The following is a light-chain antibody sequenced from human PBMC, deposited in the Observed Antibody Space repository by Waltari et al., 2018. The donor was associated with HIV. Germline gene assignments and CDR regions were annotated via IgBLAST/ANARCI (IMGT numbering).Light chain of an antibody. V-gene: IGKV4-1*01. CDR3: QQYFSTPWT. J-gene: IGKJ1*01. Sequence: DIVMTHSPDSLAASLGDRATLNCKSTQTVLYTPNPKNYLAWYQQKPGQPPKLFIYWASTRESGVPDRFSGSGSGTDFTLTIRSLQAEDVAVYYCQQYFSTPWTFGQGTKVEIK. CDR1: QTVLYTPNPKNY. CDR2: WAS.